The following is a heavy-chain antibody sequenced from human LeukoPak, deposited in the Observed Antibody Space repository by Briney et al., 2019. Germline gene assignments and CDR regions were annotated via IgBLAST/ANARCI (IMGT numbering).Heavy chain of an antibody. CDR3: ARDRPLLAFDM. CDR1: GFTFSSYW. J-gene: IGHJ3*02. Sequence: GGSLRLSCAASGFTFSSYWMHWVRQAPGKGLGWVSRINSDGSSTSYADSVKGRFTISRDNAKNTLYLQTNSLRAEDTAVYYCARDRPLLAFDMWGQGTMVTVSS. V-gene: IGHV3-74*01. CDR2: INSDGSST. D-gene: IGHD2/OR15-2a*01.